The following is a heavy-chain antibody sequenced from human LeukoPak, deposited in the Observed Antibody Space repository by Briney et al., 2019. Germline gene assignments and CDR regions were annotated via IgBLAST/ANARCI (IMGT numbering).Heavy chain of an antibody. CDR2: IKSSGEGGET. Sequence: PGGSLRLSCAASGFTFSDAWLRWVRQAPGKGPEWVCRIKSSGEGGETDYAEPVKGRFTVSRDDSKDILYLHMKSLKTEETAVYYCILRYCSGTSCPGYWGQGTLVTVSS. CDR1: GFTFSDAW. D-gene: IGHD2-8*02. CDR3: ILRYCSGTSCPGY. J-gene: IGHJ4*02. V-gene: IGHV3-15*01.